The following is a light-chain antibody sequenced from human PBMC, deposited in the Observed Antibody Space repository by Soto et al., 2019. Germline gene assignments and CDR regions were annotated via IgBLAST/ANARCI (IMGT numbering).Light chain of an antibody. CDR2: DDS. Sequence: SYELTQPPSVSVAPGQPATITCGGNDIGSKSVHWYQQRPGQAPFLVVYDDSDRPSGIPERFSGSNSGSMATLTISRVEAGDEADYFCQVWDSTIDHVVFGGGTKLTVL. CDR3: QVWDSTIDHVV. J-gene: IGLJ2*01. V-gene: IGLV3-21*02. CDR1: DIGSKS.